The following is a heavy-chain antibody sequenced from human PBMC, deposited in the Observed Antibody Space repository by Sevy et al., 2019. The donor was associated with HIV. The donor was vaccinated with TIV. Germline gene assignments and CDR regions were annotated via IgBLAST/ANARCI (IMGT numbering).Heavy chain of an antibody. CDR1: GFTFSSYW. CDR2: IKQDGSEK. D-gene: IGHD1-7*01. J-gene: IGHJ6*02. V-gene: IGHV3-7*01. CDR3: ARGHATNWNYVITELYYYYGMDV. Sequence: GGSLRLSCAASGFTFSSYWMSWVRQAPGKGLEWVANIKQDGSEKYYVDSVKGRFTISRDNAKNSLYLQMNSLRAEDTAVYYCARGHATNWNYVITELYYYYGMDVWGQGTTVTVSS.